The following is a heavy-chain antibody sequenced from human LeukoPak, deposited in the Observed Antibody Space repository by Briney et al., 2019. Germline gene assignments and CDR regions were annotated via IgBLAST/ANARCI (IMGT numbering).Heavy chain of an antibody. CDR2: IYHTGST. D-gene: IGHD5-12*01. CDR1: GASISSFC. V-gene: IGHV4-59*08. J-gene: IGHJ6*02. CDR3: ARGESKRYSGYDYYVMDV. Sequence: SETLSLTCTVSGASISSFCWNWIRQPPGKGLEWIGYIYHTGSTNYNPSLKSRVTISVDTPKRQVSLRLSSVTAADTAVYYCARGESKRYSGYDYYVMDVWGQGTTVTVSS.